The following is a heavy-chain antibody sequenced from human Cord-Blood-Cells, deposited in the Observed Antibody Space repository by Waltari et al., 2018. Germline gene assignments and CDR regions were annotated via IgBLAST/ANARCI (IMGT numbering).Heavy chain of an antibody. CDR2: ISGSGGST. CDR1: GFTFSSYA. V-gene: IGHV3-23*01. D-gene: IGHD1-26*01. J-gene: IGHJ4*02. Sequence: EVQLLESGGGLVQPGGSLRLSRAAYGFTFSSYALRWVRQAPGKGLEWVSAISGSGGSTYYADSVKGRFTISRDNSKNTLYLQMNSLRAEDTAVYYCAKGSGSFDYWGQGTLVTVSS. CDR3: AKGSGSFDY.